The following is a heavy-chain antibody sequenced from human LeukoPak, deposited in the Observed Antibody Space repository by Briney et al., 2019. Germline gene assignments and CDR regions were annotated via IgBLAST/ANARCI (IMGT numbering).Heavy chain of an antibody. J-gene: IGHJ6*02. CDR1: GGSFSGYY. D-gene: IGHD4-4*01. CDR3: ARASNYYGMDV. CDR2: INHSGST. V-gene: IGHV4-34*01. Sequence: SETLSLTCAVYGGSFSGYYWSWIRQPPGKGLEWIGEINHSGSTNYNPSLKSRVTISVDTSKNQFSLKLSSVTAADTAVYYCARASNYYGMDVWGQGTTVTVSS.